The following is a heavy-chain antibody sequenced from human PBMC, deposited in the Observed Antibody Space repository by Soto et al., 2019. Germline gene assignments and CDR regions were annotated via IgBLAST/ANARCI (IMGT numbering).Heavy chain of an antibody. V-gene: IGHV4-31*03. Sequence: QVQLQESGPGLVKPSQTLSLTCTVSGGSISSGGYYWSWIRQHPGKGLEWIGYIYYSGSTYYNPSLMSRVTISVDTSKNQFSRKLSAVTAADTAVDYGARGVGHEYDSDYYIDVWGKGTTVTVSS. CDR2: IYYSGST. CDR1: GGSISSGGYY. CDR3: ARGVGHEYDSDYYIDV. J-gene: IGHJ6*03. D-gene: IGHD1-26*01.